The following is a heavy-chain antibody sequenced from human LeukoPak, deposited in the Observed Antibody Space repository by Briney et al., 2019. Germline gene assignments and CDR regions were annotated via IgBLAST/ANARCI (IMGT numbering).Heavy chain of an antibody. CDR3: AKRLAVLGPYFDS. V-gene: IGHV3-11*03. Sequence: TGGSLRLSCAASGFTFSDYYMSWIRQAPGKGLEWVSCIGSSSSYTNYADSVKGRFTISRDNAKNSLYLQMDGLRAEDTALYFCAKRLAVLGPYFDSWGQGALVTVSS. D-gene: IGHD2/OR15-2a*01. CDR1: GFTFSDYY. CDR2: IGSSSSYT. J-gene: IGHJ4*02.